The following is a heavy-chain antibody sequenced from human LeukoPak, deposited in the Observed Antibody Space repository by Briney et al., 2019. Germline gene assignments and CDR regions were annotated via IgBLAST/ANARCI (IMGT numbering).Heavy chain of an antibody. CDR1: GYTFTSYY. CDR3: ARVDEDGFDY. V-gene: IGHV1-18*04. Sequence: GASVKVSCKASGYTFTSYYTHWVRQAPGQGLEWMGWISTYNGNTNYAQKLQGRVTMTTDTSTSTAYMELRSLRSDDTAVYYCARVDEDGFDYWGQGTLVTVSS. J-gene: IGHJ4*02. CDR2: ISTYNGNT.